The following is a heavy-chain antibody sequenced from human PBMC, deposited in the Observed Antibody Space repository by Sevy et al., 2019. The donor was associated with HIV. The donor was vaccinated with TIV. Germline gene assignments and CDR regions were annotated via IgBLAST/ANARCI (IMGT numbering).Heavy chain of an antibody. CDR2: IIQDGSDK. CDR3: ARDLFSGSYYENY. J-gene: IGHJ4*02. V-gene: IGHV3-7*01. D-gene: IGHD1-26*01. CDR1: GFTLSNYW. Sequence: GGSLRLSCAASGFTLSNYWMSWVRQAAGKGLEWVANIIQDGSDKYYVDSVKGRFTISRDNAKNSLYLQMNSLRVEDTAVYYCARDLFSGSYYENYWGQGTLVTVSS.